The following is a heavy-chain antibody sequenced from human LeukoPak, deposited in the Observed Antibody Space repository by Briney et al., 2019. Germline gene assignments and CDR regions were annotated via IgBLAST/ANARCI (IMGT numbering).Heavy chain of an antibody. CDR2: IYYSGRT. Sequence: SETLSLTCTVSGGSISSSSYYWGWIRQPPGKGLEWIGTIYYSGRTYYNPSLKSRVTISEDTSKNQFSLRLSSVTAADTAVYYCARRTFGGVIAYWGQGTLVTVSS. CDR1: GGSISSSSYY. CDR3: ARRTFGGVIAY. J-gene: IGHJ4*02. D-gene: IGHD3-16*02. V-gene: IGHV4-39*07.